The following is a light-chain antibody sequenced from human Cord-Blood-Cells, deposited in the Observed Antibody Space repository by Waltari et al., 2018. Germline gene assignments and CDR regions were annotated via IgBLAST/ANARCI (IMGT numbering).Light chain of an antibody. CDR1: SSDVGGYNY. CDR2: DVS. V-gene: IGLV2-14*03. CDR3: SSYTSSSTWV. J-gene: IGLJ3*02. Sequence: QSALTQPASVSGSPVQSVTISCTGPSSDVGGYNYVSWYQQHPGKAPKLMIYDVSNRPSVVSNRFSGSKSGNTASLTISGLQAEDEADYYCSSYTSSSTWVFGGGTKLTVL.